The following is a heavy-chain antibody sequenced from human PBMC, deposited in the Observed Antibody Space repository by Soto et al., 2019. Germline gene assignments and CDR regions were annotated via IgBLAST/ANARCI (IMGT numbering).Heavy chain of an antibody. CDR2: MSHSGGT. V-gene: IGHV4-34*01. Sequence: QVQLQQWGAGLLKPSETLSLTCAVFGGSVNSGNYYWSWIRQPPGKGLEWIGEMSHSGGTHFNPPLKSRATISVDTSKNQFSLKMSSVTAADTALYYCARVELGTATTVVDAFDIWGPGTMVTVSS. D-gene: IGHD1-1*01. CDR1: GGSVNSGNYY. J-gene: IGHJ3*02. CDR3: ARVELGTATTVVDAFDI.